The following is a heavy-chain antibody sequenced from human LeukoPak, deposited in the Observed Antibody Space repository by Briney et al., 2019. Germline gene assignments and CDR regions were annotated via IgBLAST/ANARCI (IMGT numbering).Heavy chain of an antibody. D-gene: IGHD5-12*01. CDR3: AIRQIDSGHFLDY. Sequence: ASVKVSCKASGGTFSSYAISWVRQAPGQGLEWMGGIIPIFGTANYAQKFQGRVTITTDESTSTAYMELSSLRSEDTAVYYCAIRQIDSGHFLDYWGQGTLVTVSS. CDR2: IIPIFGTA. V-gene: IGHV1-69*05. J-gene: IGHJ4*02. CDR1: GGTFSSYA.